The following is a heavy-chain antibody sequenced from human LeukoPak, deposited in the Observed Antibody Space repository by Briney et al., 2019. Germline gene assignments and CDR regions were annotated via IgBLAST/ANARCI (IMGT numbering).Heavy chain of an antibody. CDR2: INHSGST. J-gene: IGHJ4*02. CDR1: GGSFSGYY. CDR3: ARLSGYDWESFYDN. Sequence: SETLSLTCAVYGGSFSGYYWSWIRQPPGKGLEWIGEINHSGSTNYNPSLKSRVTISLDTSKNQFSLKLSSVTAADTAVYYCARLSGYDWESFYDNWGQGTLVTVSS. D-gene: IGHD5-12*01. V-gene: IGHV4-34*01.